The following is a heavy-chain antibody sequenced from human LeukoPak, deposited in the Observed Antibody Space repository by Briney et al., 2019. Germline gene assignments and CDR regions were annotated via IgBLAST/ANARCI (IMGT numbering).Heavy chain of an antibody. CDR3: ARALSGYSSSSYYGMDV. V-gene: IGHV4-59*08. Sequence: SETLSLTCTVSGGSISSYYWSWIRQPPGKGLDWIGYIYYSGSTNYNPSLKSRVTISVDTSKNQFSLKLSSVTAADTAVYYCARALSGYSSSSYYGMDVWGQGTTVTVSS. CDR2: IYYSGST. D-gene: IGHD6-6*01. J-gene: IGHJ6*02. CDR1: GGSISSYY.